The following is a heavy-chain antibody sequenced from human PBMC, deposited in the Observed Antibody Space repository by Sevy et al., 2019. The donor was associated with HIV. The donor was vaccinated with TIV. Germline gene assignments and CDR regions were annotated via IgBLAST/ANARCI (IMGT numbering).Heavy chain of an antibody. Sequence: GGSLRLSCAASGFTFSSYEMNWVRQAPGKGLEWVSYISSSGSTICYADSVKGRFTISRDNAKNSLYLQMNSLRAEDTAVYYCARSRGPYDILTGYSLYMDVWGKGTTVTVSS. CDR3: ARSRGPYDILTGYSLYMDV. CDR2: ISSSGSTI. J-gene: IGHJ6*03. D-gene: IGHD3-9*01. V-gene: IGHV3-48*03. CDR1: GFTFSSYE.